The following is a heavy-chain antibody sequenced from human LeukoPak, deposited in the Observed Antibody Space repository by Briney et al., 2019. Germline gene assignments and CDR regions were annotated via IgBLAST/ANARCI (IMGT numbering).Heavy chain of an antibody. V-gene: IGHV4-34*01. Sequence: KPSETLTLTCAVYGGSFSGYYWSWIRQPPGKGLEWIGEINHSGSTNYNPSLKSRVTISVDTSKNQFSLKLSSVTAADTAVYYCARSRGYSSGWYSNYWGQGTLVTVSS. CDR2: INHSGST. CDR1: GGSFSGYY. J-gene: IGHJ4*02. D-gene: IGHD6-19*01. CDR3: ARSRGYSSGWYSNY.